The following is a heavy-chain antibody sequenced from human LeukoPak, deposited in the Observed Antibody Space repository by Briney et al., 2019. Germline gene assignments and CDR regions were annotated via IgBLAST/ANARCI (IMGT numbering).Heavy chain of an antibody. V-gene: IGHV3-30*14. J-gene: IGHJ4*02. CDR2: ITYDGRIQ. CDR3: ARDKSGDYIMDS. CDR1: GFTLTSYA. D-gene: IGHD4-17*01. Sequence: PGRSLSLSCAASGFTLTSYAMHWVRQAPGKGLDWVAVITYDGRIQYYADSVKGRFPIFRDTSKNTLYLQMNSLRVEDTAVYYCARDKSGDYIMDSWGQGILVTVSS.